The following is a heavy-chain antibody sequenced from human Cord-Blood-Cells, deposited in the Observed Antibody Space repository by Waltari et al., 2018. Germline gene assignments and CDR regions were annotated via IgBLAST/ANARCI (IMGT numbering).Heavy chain of an antibody. D-gene: IGHD4-17*01. CDR1: GGTFSSYT. CDR2: IIPILGIA. J-gene: IGHJ3*02. V-gene: IGHV1-69*02. CDR3: AKQNGDYDACDI. Sequence: QVQLVQSGAEVKKPGSSVKVSCKASGGTFSSYTISWVRQAPGQGLEWMGRIIPILGIANYAQKFQGRVTITADKSTSTAYMELSSLRSEDTAVYYCAKQNGDYDACDIWGQGTMVTVSS.